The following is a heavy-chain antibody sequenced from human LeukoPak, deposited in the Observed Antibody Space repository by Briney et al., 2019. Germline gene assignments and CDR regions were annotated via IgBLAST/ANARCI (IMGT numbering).Heavy chain of an antibody. V-gene: IGHV4-34*01. D-gene: IGHD6-13*01. J-gene: IGHJ4*02. Sequence: SETLSLTCAVYGGSSSGYYWSWIRHPPGKGREWIGEINHSGSTNYNPSLKSRVTISVDTSKNQFSLKLSSVTAADTAVYYCARAQQLGRHFDYWGQGTLVTVSS. CDR3: ARAQQLGRHFDY. CDR1: GGSSSGYY. CDR2: INHSGST.